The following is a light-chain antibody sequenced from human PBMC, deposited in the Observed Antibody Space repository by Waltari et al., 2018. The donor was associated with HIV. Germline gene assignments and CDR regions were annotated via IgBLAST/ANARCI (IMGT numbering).Light chain of an antibody. V-gene: IGKV3-20*01. J-gene: IGKJ3*01. Sequence: EIVWTQSPGTLSLSPGERATLSCRASQSLSSSYLAWYQQKPGQAPRLLIYGASRRAPGIPDRFSGSGSGTDFTLTISRLEPEDFAVYYCQHYGSSFTFGPGTKVDIK. CDR1: QSLSSSY. CDR3: QHYGSSFT. CDR2: GAS.